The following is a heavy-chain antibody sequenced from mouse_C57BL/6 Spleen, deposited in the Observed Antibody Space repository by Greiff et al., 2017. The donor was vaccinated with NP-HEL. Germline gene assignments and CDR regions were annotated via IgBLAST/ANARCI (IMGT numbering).Heavy chain of an antibody. V-gene: IGHV14-4*01. CDR2: IDPENGDT. CDR3: TTSTAMVKRYFDY. J-gene: IGHJ2*01. Sequence: VQLKQSGAELVRPGASVKLSCTASGFNIKDDYMHWVKQRPEQGLEWIGWIDPENGDTEYASKFQGKATITADTSSNTAYLQLSSLTSEDTAVYYCTTSTAMVKRYFDYWGQGTTLTVSS. D-gene: IGHD2-2*01. CDR1: GFNIKDDY.